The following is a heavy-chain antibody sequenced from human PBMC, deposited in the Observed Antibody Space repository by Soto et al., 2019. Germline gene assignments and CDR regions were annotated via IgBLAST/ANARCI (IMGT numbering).Heavy chain of an antibody. J-gene: IGHJ4*02. CDR1: GGSISSSNW. CDR2: IYHSGST. CDR3: ARDTAVAGDSYYFDY. D-gene: IGHD6-19*01. Sequence: PSETLSLTCAVSGGSISSSNWWSWVRQPPGKGLEWIGEIYHSGSTNYNPSLKSRVTISVDKSKNQFSLKLSSVTAADTAVYYCARDTAVAGDSYYFDYWGQGTLVTVSS. V-gene: IGHV4-4*02.